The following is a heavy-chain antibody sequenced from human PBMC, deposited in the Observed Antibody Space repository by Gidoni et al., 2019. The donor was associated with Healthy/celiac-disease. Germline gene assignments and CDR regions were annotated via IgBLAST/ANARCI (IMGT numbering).Heavy chain of an antibody. CDR1: GFTFVDYA. Sequence: EVQLVESGGGLVQPGRSLRLSCAASGFTFVDYAMHWVRQAPGKGLEWVSGISWNSGSIGYADSVKGRFTISRDNAKNSLYLQMNSLRAEDTALYYCARGGVVPAANNWFDPWGQGTLVTVSS. J-gene: IGHJ5*02. V-gene: IGHV3-9*01. D-gene: IGHD2-2*01. CDR3: ARGGVVPAANNWFDP. CDR2: ISWNSGSI.